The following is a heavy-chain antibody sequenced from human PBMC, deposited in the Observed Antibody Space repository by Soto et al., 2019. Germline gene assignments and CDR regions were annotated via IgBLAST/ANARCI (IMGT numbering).Heavy chain of an antibody. D-gene: IGHD3-16*02. CDR3: ARPHSGGVIIPFDY. Sequence: QVQLVQSGAEVKKPGSSVKVSCRASGGSFSSFAFSWVRQVPGQGLEWMGGIIPSFDTANYAQKFQGRVTITADESTSTAYLELSILTSGDTAVYFCARPHSGGVIIPFDYWGQGTLVTGSS. CDR1: GGSFSSFA. V-gene: IGHV1-69*12. J-gene: IGHJ4*02. CDR2: IIPSFDTA.